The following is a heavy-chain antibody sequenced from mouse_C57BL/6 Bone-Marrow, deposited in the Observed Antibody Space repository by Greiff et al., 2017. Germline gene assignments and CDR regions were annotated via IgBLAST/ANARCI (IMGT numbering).Heavy chain of an antibody. CDR3: TLANWDDY. J-gene: IGHJ2*01. D-gene: IGHD4-1*01. Sequence: VQLQQSGAELVRPGASVKLSCTASGFNIKDDYMHWVKQRPEQGLEWIGWIDPENGDTEYASKFQGKATITADTSSNTAYLQLSSLTSEDTAVYYFTLANWDDYWGQGTTLTVSS. CDR2: IDPENGDT. CDR1: GFNIKDDY. V-gene: IGHV14-4*01.